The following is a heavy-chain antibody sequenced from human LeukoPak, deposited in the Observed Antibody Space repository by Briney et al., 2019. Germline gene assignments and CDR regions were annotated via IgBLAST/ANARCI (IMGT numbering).Heavy chain of an antibody. CDR2: MSGSGGNT. V-gene: IGHV3-23*01. CDR3: AIRVQTLDY. J-gene: IGHJ4*02. D-gene: IGHD1-1*01. CDR1: GFTFSSYV. Sequence: GGSLRLSCAASGFTFSSYVMSWVRQAPGKGLEWVSAMSGSGGNTYYADSIKGRFAISRDNSKNTLYLQVNSLRAEDTAVYYCAIRVQTLDYWGQGTLVTVSS.